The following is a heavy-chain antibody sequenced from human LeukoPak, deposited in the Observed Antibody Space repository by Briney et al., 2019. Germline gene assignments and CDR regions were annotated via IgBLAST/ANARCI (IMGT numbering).Heavy chain of an antibody. CDR2: ISSSSSYI. J-gene: IGHJ5*02. V-gene: IGHV3-21*01. CDR3: ARRGKGKGYCSSTSCQTIDDWFHP. D-gene: IGHD2-2*01. Sequence: GGSLRLSCAASGFTFSSYSMNWVRQAPGKGLEWVSSISSSSSYIYYADSVKGRFTISRDNAKNSLYLQMNSLRAEDTAVYYCARRGKGKGYCSSTSCQTIDDWFHPWGQGTLVTVSS. CDR1: GFTFSSYS.